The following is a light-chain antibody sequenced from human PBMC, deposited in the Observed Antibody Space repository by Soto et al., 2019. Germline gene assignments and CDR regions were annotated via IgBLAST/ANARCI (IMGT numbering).Light chain of an antibody. J-gene: IGKJ1*01. Sequence: ETVLTQSPGTLSLSPGERATLSCRASQSIRSNYLAWYRQTPGQAPRLLIYGASNRATGIPDRFSGSGSGTDFTLIISRLEPEDFALYYCQQYGSSPWPFGQGTKVEIK. CDR2: GAS. CDR1: QSIRSNY. CDR3: QQYGSSPWP. V-gene: IGKV3-20*01.